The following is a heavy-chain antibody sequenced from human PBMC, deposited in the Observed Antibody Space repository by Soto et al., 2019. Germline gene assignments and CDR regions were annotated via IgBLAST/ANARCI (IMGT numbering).Heavy chain of an antibody. Sequence: EVHLVESGGGLVQTGGSLRLSCAIFESTVSRDWMNWVRQAPGKGLEWVAHINQDGSEKYYVDSVKGRFTISGDNAKKSLYLPMNRINTAGTAMYYCSGGVGDAFWGQGTLVTVSS. CDR2: INQDGSEK. J-gene: IGHJ4*02. CDR1: ESTVSRDW. D-gene: IGHD1-26*01. V-gene: IGHV3-7*04. CDR3: SGGVGDAF.